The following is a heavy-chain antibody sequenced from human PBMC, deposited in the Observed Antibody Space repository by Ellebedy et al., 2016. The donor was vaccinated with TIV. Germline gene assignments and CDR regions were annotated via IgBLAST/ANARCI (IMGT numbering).Heavy chain of an antibody. V-gene: IGHV6-1*01. J-gene: IGHJ4*02. Sequence: SQTLSLTCAISGDSVPSNSAAWNWIRQSPSRGLAWPVRTYYKSRWYNDYAVSVKRRLTINPDTSKNQCSLQLNSVTPEDTAIYYCARADSSCWYKVPNHFDFWGQGTLVTVSS. CDR2: TYYKSRWYN. CDR3: ARADSSCWYKVPNHFDF. CDR1: GDSVPSNSAA. D-gene: IGHD6-19*01.